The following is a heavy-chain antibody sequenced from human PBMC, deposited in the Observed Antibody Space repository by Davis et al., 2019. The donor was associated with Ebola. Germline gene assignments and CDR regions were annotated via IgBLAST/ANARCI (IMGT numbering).Heavy chain of an antibody. D-gene: IGHD1-1*01. V-gene: IGHV4-59*02. CDR2: IYSSGST. Sequence: GSLRLSCEASGFSVSDNYMNWVRQPPGKGLEWIGYIYSSGSTKYHPSLTSRVTVSLDTSRNQFSLGLTSVTSADTATYYCARGTYTTGRDYYSYYVMDVWGQGTTVTVSS. J-gene: IGHJ6*02. CDR1: GFSVSDNY. CDR3: ARGTYTTGRDYYSYYVMDV.